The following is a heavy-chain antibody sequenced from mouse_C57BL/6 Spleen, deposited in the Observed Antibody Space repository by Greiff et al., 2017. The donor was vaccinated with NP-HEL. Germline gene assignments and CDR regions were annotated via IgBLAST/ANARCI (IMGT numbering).Heavy chain of an antibody. J-gene: IGHJ2*01. Sequence: EVQLQESGPGLVKPSQSLSLTCSVTGYSITSGYYWNWIRQFPGNKLEWMGYISYDGSNNYNPSLKNRISITRYTSKNQFFLKLNSVTTEDTATYYCARGSSSFDYWGQGTTLTVSS. V-gene: IGHV3-6*01. D-gene: IGHD1-1*01. CDR2: ISYDGSN. CDR3: ARGSSSFDY. CDR1: GYSITSGYY.